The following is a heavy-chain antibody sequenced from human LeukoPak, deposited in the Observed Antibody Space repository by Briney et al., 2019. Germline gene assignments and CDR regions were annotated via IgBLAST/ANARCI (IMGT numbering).Heavy chain of an antibody. CDR2: IWYDGSNK. D-gene: IGHD3-10*01. CDR1: GFTFSSYG. J-gene: IGHJ3*02. V-gene: IGHV3-33*01. Sequence: GESLRLSCAASGFTFSSYGMHWVRQAPGKGLEWVAVIWYDGSNKYYADSVKGRFTISRDNSKNTLYLQMNSLRAEDTAVYYCAREEYYYGSGSYRGYDAFDIWGQGTMVTVSS. CDR3: AREEYYYGSGSYRGYDAFDI.